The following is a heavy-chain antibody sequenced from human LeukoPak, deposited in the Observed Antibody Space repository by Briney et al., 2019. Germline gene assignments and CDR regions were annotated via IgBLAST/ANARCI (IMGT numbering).Heavy chain of an antibody. CDR2: IKQDGSEK. CDR3: ASSPYDSSGYEHDY. D-gene: IGHD3-22*01. V-gene: IGHV3-7*01. CDR1: GIIFSNYW. J-gene: IGHJ4*02. Sequence: PGGSLRLSCAASGIIFSNYWMSWVRQAPGKGLEWVANIKQDGSEKYYVDSVKGRFTISRDNAKNSLYLQMNSLRAEDTAVYYCASSPYDSSGYEHDYWGQGTLVTVSS.